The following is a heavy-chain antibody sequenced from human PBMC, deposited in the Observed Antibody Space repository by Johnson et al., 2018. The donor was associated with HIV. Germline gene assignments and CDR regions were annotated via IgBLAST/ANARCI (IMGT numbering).Heavy chain of an antibody. CDR3: ARPLDWKDLSDALDI. J-gene: IGHJ3*02. D-gene: IGHD1-1*01. V-gene: IGHV3-33*01. Sequence: QVQLVESGGGVVQPGRSLRVSCAASGFTFSNYAMHWVRQPPGKGLEWVAIIWYDGSSTYFADSVKGRFTISRDNSKNTLYLQMNSLRAEDTAVYYCARPLDWKDLSDALDIWGQGTMVSVSS. CDR1: GFTFSNYA. CDR2: IWYDGSST.